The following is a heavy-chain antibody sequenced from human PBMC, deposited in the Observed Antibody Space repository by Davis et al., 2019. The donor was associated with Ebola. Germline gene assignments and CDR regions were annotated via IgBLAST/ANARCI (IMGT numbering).Heavy chain of an antibody. CDR1: GYTFTSYD. CDR3: ARDRGAARNHRDYMDV. Sequence: ASVKVSCKASGYTFTSYDINWVRQAPGQGLEWMGWINPNSGGTNYAQKFQGRVTMTRDTSISTAHMELSRLRSDDTAVYYCARDRGAARNHRDYMDVWGKGTTVTVSS. D-gene: IGHD6-6*01. CDR2: INPNSGGT. V-gene: IGHV1-2*02. J-gene: IGHJ6*03.